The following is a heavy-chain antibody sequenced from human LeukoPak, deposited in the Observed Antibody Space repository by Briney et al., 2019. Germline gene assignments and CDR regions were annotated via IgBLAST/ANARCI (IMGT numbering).Heavy chain of an antibody. V-gene: IGHV1-24*01. CDR3: ANAVEGCSGGSCLYYYYYYYMDV. CDR1: GYTLTELS. D-gene: IGHD2-15*01. CDR2: FDPEDGEA. J-gene: IGHJ6*03. Sequence: ASVKVSCKVSGYTLTELSMHWVRQAPGKGLEWMGGFDPEDGEAIYAQKFQGRVTMTEDTSTDTAYMELSSLRSEDTAVYYCANAVEGCSGGSCLYYYYYYYMDVWGKGTTVTISS.